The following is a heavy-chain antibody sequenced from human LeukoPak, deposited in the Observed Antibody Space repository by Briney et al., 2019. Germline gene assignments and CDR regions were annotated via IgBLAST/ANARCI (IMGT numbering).Heavy chain of an antibody. J-gene: IGHJ3*02. D-gene: IGHD3-22*01. CDR1: GASISRTNFH. Sequence: PSETLSLTCTVSGASISRTNFHWGWIRQAPGKGLEWIGSIYHTGSTFYNPSLKSRLTISVDSSMNQFSLKVSSVTAADTAVYYCASLTTADAFDIWGQGTMVTVSS. V-gene: IGHV4-39*07. CDR3: ASLTTADAFDI. CDR2: IYHTGST.